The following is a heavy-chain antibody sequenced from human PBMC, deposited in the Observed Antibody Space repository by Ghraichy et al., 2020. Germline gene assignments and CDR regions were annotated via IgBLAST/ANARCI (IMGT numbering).Heavy chain of an antibody. D-gene: IGHD6-19*01. Sequence: GESLNISCAASGFNFVNYDMYWVRQAPGKGLEWVSKISSTITTTHYADSVKGRFTVSRDNDRNSLYLQMDSLRDEDTAVYYCARASGWYLPFDSWGQGALVTVSS. CDR2: ISSTITTT. CDR1: GFNFVNYD. J-gene: IGHJ4*02. CDR3: ARASGWYLPFDS. V-gene: IGHV3-48*02.